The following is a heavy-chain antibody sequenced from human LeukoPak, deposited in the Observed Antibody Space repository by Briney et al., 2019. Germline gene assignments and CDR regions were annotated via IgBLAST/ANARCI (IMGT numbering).Heavy chain of an antibody. Sequence: ASVKVSCKASGFTFIGYYMHWLRQAPGQGLEWMGWINLNTGDTDYAPKFQGRVTMTRDTSITTAYMELSRLRYDDTAVYYCARDQPALDYWGRGTLVTVSS. CDR1: GFTFIGYY. V-gene: IGHV1-2*02. CDR2: INLNTGDT. CDR3: ARDQPALDY. J-gene: IGHJ4*02.